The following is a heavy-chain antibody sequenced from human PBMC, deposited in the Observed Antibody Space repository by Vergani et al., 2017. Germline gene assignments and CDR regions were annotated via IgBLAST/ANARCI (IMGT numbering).Heavy chain of an antibody. V-gene: IGHV1-69*08. Sequence: QVQLVQSGAEVKKPGSSVKVSCKASGATFRSNTISWVRQVPGQGLEWMGRIIPVLGKTKYAQDFQGRLTITADTSTSTAYMELTSLRSQDTAVYYCARDPRWDGGDPEDYYYGMDVWVEGTTVTDCS. CDR3: ARDPRWDGGDPEDYYYGMDV. J-gene: IGHJ6*02. CDR1: GATFRSNT. CDR2: IIPVLGKT. D-gene: IGHD2-21*02.